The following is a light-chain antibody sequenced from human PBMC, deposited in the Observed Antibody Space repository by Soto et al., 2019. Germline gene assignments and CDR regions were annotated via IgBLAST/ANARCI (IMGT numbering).Light chain of an antibody. CDR2: AAS. J-gene: IGKJ3*01. Sequence: DIQMTQSPSSLSASVGDRVTITCRASQTIIRYLNWYQQKPGRAPNLLIYAASSLQSGVPSRFSGSGSGTEFPLTISSLQPEYFANYYCQQSYSPLFTFGPGTKVEIK. CDR1: QTIIRY. CDR3: QQSYSPLFT. V-gene: IGKV1-39*01.